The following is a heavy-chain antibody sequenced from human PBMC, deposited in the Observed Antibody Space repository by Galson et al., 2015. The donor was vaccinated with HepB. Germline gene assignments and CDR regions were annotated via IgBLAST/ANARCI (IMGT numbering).Heavy chain of an antibody. CDR1: GFSLSTSGVG. J-gene: IGHJ6*02. CDR2: IYWDDDK. Sequence: PALVKPTQTLTLTCTFSGFSLSTSGVGVGWIRQPPGKALEWLALIYWDDDKRYSPSLKSRLTITKDTSKNQVVLTMTNMDPVDTATYYCAHTTDYYYYYGMDVWGQGTTVTVSS. D-gene: IGHD2-21*02. CDR3: AHTTDYYYYYGMDV. V-gene: IGHV2-5*02.